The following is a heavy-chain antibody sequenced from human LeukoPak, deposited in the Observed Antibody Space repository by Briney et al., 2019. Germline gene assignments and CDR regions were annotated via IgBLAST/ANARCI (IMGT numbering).Heavy chain of an antibody. D-gene: IGHD1-26*01. J-gene: IGHJ5*02. CDR2: IYHSGST. Sequence: PSETLSLTCAVSGGSISSSNWWSWVRQPPGKGLEWIGEIYHSGSTNYNPSLKSRVTISVDKSKNQFSPKLSSVTAADTAVYYCAREGALVGATNVGFDPWGQGTLVTVSS. CDR3: AREGALVGATNVGFDP. V-gene: IGHV4-4*02. CDR1: GGSISSSNW.